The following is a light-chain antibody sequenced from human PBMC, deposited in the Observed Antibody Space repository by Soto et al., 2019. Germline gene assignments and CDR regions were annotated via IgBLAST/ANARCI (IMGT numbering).Light chain of an antibody. CDR1: QGISNF. J-gene: IGKJ5*01. CDR3: QKYSSVIT. Sequence: DIQMTQSPSSLSASVGDRVPITCRASQGISNFLAWYQQKPGKVPKLLISAASTLQSGVPSRFSGSGSGTDFTLTITSLQPEDVATYYCQKYSSVITFGQGTRLEIK. V-gene: IGKV1-27*01. CDR2: AAS.